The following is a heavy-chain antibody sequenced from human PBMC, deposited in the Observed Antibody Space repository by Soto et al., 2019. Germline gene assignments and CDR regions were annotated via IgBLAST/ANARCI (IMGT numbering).Heavy chain of an antibody. V-gene: IGHV4-34*01. Sequence: SETLSLTCAVSGGSFSGYIWTWIRQTPGKGLQWIGQINHSGSSICNPSLKNRVTISTMSNNKFSLELSSVTAADTAVYYCTRGLFSGSSYSGSWYYFDSWGQGTMVTVSS. D-gene: IGHD1-26*01. CDR2: INHSGSS. J-gene: IGHJ4*02. CDR3: TRGLFSGSSYSGSWYYFDS. CDR1: GGSFSGYI.